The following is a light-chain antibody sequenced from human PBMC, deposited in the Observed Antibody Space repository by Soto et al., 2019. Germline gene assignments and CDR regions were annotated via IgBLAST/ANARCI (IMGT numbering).Light chain of an antibody. CDR3: QQYGSLPPAI. CDR1: QYVSSSY. CDR2: GAS. V-gene: IGKV3-20*01. J-gene: IGKJ2*01. Sequence: EIVLTQSPGPLSLSPGERATLSCRASQYVSSSYLARYQQRPGQAPRLLVYGASIRATDIPDRFSGSGSGTDFTLTVSRLEPDDFAVYYRQQYGSLPPAILGQGTKLEI.